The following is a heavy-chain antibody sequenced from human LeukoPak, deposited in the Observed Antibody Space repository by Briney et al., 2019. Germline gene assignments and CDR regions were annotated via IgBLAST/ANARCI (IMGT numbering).Heavy chain of an antibody. CDR1: GGSFSGYY. V-gene: IGHV4-34*01. D-gene: IGHD4-17*01. Sequence: KTSETLSLTCAVYGGSFSGYYWSWIRQPPGKGLEWIGEINHSGSTNYNPSLKSRVTISVDTSKNQFSLKLSSVTAADTAVYYCARGGGSYGDLLYYFDYWGQGTLVTVSS. CDR3: ARGGGSYGDLLYYFDY. CDR2: INHSGST. J-gene: IGHJ4*02.